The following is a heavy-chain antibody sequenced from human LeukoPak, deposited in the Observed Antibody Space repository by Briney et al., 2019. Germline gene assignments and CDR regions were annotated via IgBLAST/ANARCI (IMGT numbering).Heavy chain of an antibody. CDR1: SSSISSSSYY. D-gene: IGHD6-19*01. Sequence: SETLSLTCSVSSSSISSSSYYRRWIRQPPGKVLGRSANIYFDGNTYYNPSLKSRLTISIVKSRNQLSLQLTSVSAADKAVYYCAGPSYSSGLRIFDYWGQGTLVTVSS. J-gene: IGHJ4*02. CDR3: AGPSYSSGLRIFDY. V-gene: IGHV4-39*01. CDR2: IYFDGNT.